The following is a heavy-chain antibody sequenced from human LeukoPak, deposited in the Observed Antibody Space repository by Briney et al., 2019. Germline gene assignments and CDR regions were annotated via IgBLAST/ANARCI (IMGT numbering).Heavy chain of an antibody. V-gene: IGHV4-38-2*02. Sequence: SETLTLTCGVSDYSIISDYYWGWIRQPPGKGLEWIGSIYHSGSTYYNPSLKSRVTISVDTSKNQFSLKLTSVTAADTAVYYCAREGTSGTNWFDPWGQGTLVTVSS. CDR1: DYSIISDYY. D-gene: IGHD3-10*01. J-gene: IGHJ5*02. CDR2: IYHSGST. CDR3: AREGTSGTNWFDP.